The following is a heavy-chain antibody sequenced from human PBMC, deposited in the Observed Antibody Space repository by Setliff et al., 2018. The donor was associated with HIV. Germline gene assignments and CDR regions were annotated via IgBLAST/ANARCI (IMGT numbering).Heavy chain of an antibody. CDR1: GGSMRRSGYS. J-gene: IGHJ6*02. V-gene: IGHV4-30-2*01. CDR3: ARRGDFFYYAMDV. CDR2: IYDNGNA. Sequence: TLSLTCAVCGGSMRRSGYSWPWIRQAPGKGLEWVGYIYDNGNAYYNPSLKSRVTISVDRSKNQSSLKLSSVTAADPAVYYCARRGDFFYYAMDVWGQGTTVTVSS.